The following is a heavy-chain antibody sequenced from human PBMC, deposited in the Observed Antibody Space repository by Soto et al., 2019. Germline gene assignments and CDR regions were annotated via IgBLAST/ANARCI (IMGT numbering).Heavy chain of an antibody. D-gene: IGHD6-6*01. V-gene: IGHV1-3*04. CDR1: GYTFTAYA. CDR2: INTGNGDT. Sequence: ASVKVSCKASGYTFTAYAIHWVRQAPGQRLEWMGWINTGNGDTKYSQNFQGRVAITRDTSASTAYMELSSLRSEDTAFYYCARVLYPSSAPFDYWGQGTLVTVSS. CDR3: ARVLYPSSAPFDY. J-gene: IGHJ4*02.